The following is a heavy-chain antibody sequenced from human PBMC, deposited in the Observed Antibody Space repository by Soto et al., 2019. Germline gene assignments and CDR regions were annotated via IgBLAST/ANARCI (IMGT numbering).Heavy chain of an antibody. Sequence: QVQLGQSGAEVKKPGASVKVSCKASGYIFTSYAISWLRQAPGQGLEGMGWISAYNGNTNYAQKFQDRVTMTTDPSTSTAYMELRSLRSDDTAVYYCARDDYSNYFKYWGQGTLVTVSS. J-gene: IGHJ4*02. CDR3: ARDDYSNYFKY. V-gene: IGHV1-18*01. CDR1: GYIFTSYA. CDR2: ISAYNGNT. D-gene: IGHD2-2*01.